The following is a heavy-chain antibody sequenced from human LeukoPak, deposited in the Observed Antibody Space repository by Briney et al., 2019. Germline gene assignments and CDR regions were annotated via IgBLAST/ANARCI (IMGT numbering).Heavy chain of an antibody. CDR3: ARGLTYSSSWYGYYYYGMDV. D-gene: IGHD6-13*01. CDR2: MNPNSGDT. V-gene: IGHV1-8*01. Sequence: SVKVSCKASGYTFTSYDINWVRQATGQGLEGMGWMNPNSGDTGYAQKFQGRVTMTRNTSISTAYMELSSLRSEDTAVYYCARGLTYSSSWYGYYYYGMDVWGQGTTVTVSS. J-gene: IGHJ6*02. CDR1: GYTFTSYD.